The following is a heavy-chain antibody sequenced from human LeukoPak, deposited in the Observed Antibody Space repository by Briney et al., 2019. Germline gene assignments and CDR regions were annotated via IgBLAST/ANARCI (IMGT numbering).Heavy chain of an antibody. V-gene: IGHV3-15*01. Sequence: GGSLRLSCTASGFTFSNFWMGWVRQAPGKGLEWVGRIKSRTDGGTTDYAAPVKGRFIISRDDPKNTLYLQMNSLKVEDTAVYFCATGRSDILTGFSNWGQGTLVTVSS. J-gene: IGHJ4*02. CDR2: IKSRTDGGTT. D-gene: IGHD3-9*01. CDR1: GFTFSNFW. CDR3: ATGRSDILTGFSN.